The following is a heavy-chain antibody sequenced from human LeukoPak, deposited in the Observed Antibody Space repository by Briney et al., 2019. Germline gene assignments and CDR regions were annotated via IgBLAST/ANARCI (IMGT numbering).Heavy chain of an antibody. Sequence: ASVKVSCKASGYTFTIYDINWVRQATGQGLEWMGWMNPNSGNTGYAQKFQGRVTITRNTSISTAYMELSSLRSEDTAVYYCARIYYDFWSGYIDAFDIGGQGTMVTVSS. J-gene: IGHJ3*02. CDR2: MNPNSGNT. CDR3: ARIYYDFWSGYIDAFDI. D-gene: IGHD3-3*01. CDR1: GYTFTIYD. V-gene: IGHV1-8*03.